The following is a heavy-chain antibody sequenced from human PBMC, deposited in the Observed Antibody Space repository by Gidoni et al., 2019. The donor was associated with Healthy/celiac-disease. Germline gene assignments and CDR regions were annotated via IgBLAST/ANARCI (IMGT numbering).Heavy chain of an antibody. CDR2: IYYSGST. CDR3: ARLAYYYDSSGSEPAPHWYFDL. CDR1: GGSISSYY. Sequence: QVQLQESGPGLVKPSETLSLTCTLSGGSISSYYWSWIRQPPGKGLEWIGYIYYSGSTNYNPSLKSRVTISVDTSKNQFSLKLSSVTAADTAVYYCARLAYYYDSSGSEPAPHWYFDLWGRGTLVTVSS. D-gene: IGHD3-22*01. V-gene: IGHV4-59*08. J-gene: IGHJ2*01.